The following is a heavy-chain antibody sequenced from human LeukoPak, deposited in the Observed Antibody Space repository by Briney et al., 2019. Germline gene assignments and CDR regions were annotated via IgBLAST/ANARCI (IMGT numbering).Heavy chain of an antibody. D-gene: IGHD3-22*01. J-gene: IGHJ3*01. V-gene: IGHV3-15*01. Sequence: GGSLSLSCAASGFTFSDAWMTWVRQAPGKGLEWVGRVKSKTDGGTTDYAAPVKGRFTISRDDSKATVYLQMDSLKTDDTALYYCTASMTVVLTHDAFDVWGQGAMVTVSS. CDR2: VKSKTDGGTT. CDR3: TASMTVVLTHDAFDV. CDR1: GFTFSDAW.